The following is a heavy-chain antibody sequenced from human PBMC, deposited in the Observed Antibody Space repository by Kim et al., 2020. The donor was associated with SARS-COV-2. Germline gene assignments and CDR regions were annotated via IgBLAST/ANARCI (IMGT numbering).Heavy chain of an antibody. Sequence: GGSLRLSCAASGFTFSSYGMHWVRQAPGKGLEWVAVISYDGSNKYYADSVKGRFTISRDNSKNTLYLQMNSLRAEDTAVYYCAKDQGYSSGWHGDYWGQGTLVTVSS. CDR2: ISYDGSNK. D-gene: IGHD6-19*01. CDR1: GFTFSSYG. V-gene: IGHV3-30*18. CDR3: AKDQGYSSGWHGDY. J-gene: IGHJ4*02.